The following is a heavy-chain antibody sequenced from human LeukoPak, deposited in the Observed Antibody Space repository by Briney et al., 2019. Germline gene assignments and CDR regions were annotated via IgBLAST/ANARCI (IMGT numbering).Heavy chain of an antibody. CDR3: ARDWHCSGGSCYPPSDYYYYYGMDV. CDR1: GGSISGSNW. J-gene: IGHJ6*02. V-gene: IGHV4-4*02. Sequence: IPSGTLSLTCAVSGGSISGSNWWSWVRQPPGKGLEWIGEIYHSGSTNYNPSLKSRVTISVDKSKNQFSLKLSSVTAADTAVYYCARDWHCSGGSCYPPSDYYYYYGMDVWGQGTTVTVSS. CDR2: IYHSGST. D-gene: IGHD2-15*01.